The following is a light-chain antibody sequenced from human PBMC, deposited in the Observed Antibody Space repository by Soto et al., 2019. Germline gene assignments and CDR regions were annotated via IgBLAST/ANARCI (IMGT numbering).Light chain of an antibody. CDR2: GAS. CDR1: QSIATN. V-gene: IGKV3-15*01. CDR3: QQYDNWSPLT. J-gene: IGKJ4*01. Sequence: EISMTQSPATLSVSPGERATLSCRASQSIATNVAWYQQKPGQTPRLLIYGASTRATGTPPRFTGSGSGTEFTLTISSLQSEDFAAYFCQQYDNWSPLTFGGGTKVEIK.